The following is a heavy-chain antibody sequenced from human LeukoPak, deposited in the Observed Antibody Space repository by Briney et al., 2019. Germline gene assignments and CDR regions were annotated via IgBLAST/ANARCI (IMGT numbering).Heavy chain of an antibody. Sequence: GESLKISFKGSGYSFTSYWIGWVRQMPGKGLEWMGIIYPGDSDTRYSPSFQGQVTISADKSISTAYLQWSSLKASNTAMYYCATRDRYYYDSSGYPAAFDIWGQGTMVTVSS. CDR3: ATRDRYYYDSSGYPAAFDI. CDR2: IYPGDSDT. CDR1: GYSFTSYW. V-gene: IGHV5-51*01. D-gene: IGHD3-22*01. J-gene: IGHJ3*02.